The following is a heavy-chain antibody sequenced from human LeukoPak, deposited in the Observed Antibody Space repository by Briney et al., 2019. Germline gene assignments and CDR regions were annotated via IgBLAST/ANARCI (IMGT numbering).Heavy chain of an antibody. CDR1: GFSFSSYG. J-gene: IGHJ6*02. D-gene: IGHD7-27*01. V-gene: IGHV3-30*18. Sequence: GGSLRLSCAASGFSFSSYGMHWVRQAPGKGVEWVEVISYDGTNKYYAESVKGRFTISRDNSKNTLYLQMNSLRAEDTAMYYCAKGRATGDPDYYGMDVWGQGTTVTVSS. CDR3: AKGRATGDPDYYGMDV. CDR2: ISYDGTNK.